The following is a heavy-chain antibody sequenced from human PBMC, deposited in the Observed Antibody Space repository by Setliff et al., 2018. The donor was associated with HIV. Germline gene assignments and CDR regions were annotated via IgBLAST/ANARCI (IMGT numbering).Heavy chain of an antibody. CDR1: GYTFTNFG. V-gene: IGHV1-18*01. J-gene: IGHJ6*02. CDR3: ARLGSGWSDSYYYAMDV. Sequence: ASVKVSCKTSGYTFTNFGISWVRQAPGHGLEWMGWISPNFGHTNYAQNFHGRITLTVDTSTSRAYMELRSLRSDDTAVYFRARLGSGWSDSYYYAMDVWGQGTTVTVSS. D-gene: IGHD6-19*01. CDR2: ISPNFGHT.